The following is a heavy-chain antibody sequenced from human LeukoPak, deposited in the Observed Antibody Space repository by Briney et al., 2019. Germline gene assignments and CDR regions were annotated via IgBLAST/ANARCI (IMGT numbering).Heavy chain of an antibody. CDR3: AVYGYNSPFYS. CDR1: GFTFSSYA. J-gene: IGHJ4*02. V-gene: IGHV3-23*01. Sequence: GGSLRLSCAASGFTFSSYAMSWVRQAPGKGLEWVSAISGSGGSTYYADSVKGRFTISRDNSKNTLYLQMNSLRAKDTAVYYCAVYGYNSPFYSWGQGTLVTVSS. CDR2: ISGSGGST. D-gene: IGHD5-24*01.